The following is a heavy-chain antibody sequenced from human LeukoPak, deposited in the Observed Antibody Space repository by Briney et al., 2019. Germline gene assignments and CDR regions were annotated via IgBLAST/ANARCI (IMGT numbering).Heavy chain of an antibody. V-gene: IGHV4-34*01. Sequence: SETLSLTCAVYGGSFSGYYWSWIRQPPGEGLEWIGEINHSGSTNYNPSLKSQVTISVDTSKNQFSLKLSSVTAADTAVYYCARAHTAAGSGEMDYWGQGTLVTVSS. J-gene: IGHJ4*02. D-gene: IGHD6-13*01. CDR3: ARAHTAAGSGEMDY. CDR1: GGSFSGYY. CDR2: INHSGST.